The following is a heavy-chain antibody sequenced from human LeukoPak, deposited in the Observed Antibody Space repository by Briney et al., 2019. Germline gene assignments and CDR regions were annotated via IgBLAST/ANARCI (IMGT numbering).Heavy chain of an antibody. D-gene: IGHD6-13*01. Sequence: GASLRISCKGSGYSFTSYWITWVRQMSGKGLEWMGRIGPSDSYTNYSPSFQGHVTISADKSISTAYLQWSSLKASDTAMYYCASGYSSSLGAFDIWGQGTMVTVSS. CDR1: GYSFTSYW. V-gene: IGHV5-10-1*01. J-gene: IGHJ3*02. CDR2: IGPSDSYT. CDR3: ASGYSSSLGAFDI.